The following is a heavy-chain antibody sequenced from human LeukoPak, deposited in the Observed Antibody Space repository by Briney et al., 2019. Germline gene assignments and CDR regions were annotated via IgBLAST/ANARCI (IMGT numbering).Heavy chain of an antibody. V-gene: IGHV3-21*01. CDR3: ARFIAAPYYFDH. J-gene: IGHJ4*02. D-gene: IGHD6-13*01. CDR1: GFTFSSYS. CDR2: ISSSRSYI. Sequence: PGGSLRLSCAASGFTFSSYSMNWVRQAPGKGLEWVSFISSSRSYIYYADSVKGRFTISRDNAKNSLYLQMNSLRAEDTAVYYCARFIAAPYYFDHWGQGTLVTVSS.